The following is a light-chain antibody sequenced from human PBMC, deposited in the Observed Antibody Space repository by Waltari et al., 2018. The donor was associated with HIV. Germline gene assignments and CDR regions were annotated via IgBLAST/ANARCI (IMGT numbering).Light chain of an antibody. CDR1: SSKIGSNT. CDR3: AAWHDSLNGSWV. V-gene: IGLV1-44*01. CDR2: SNN. Sequence: QSVLTQPPSASGTPGQRVTISCSGSSSKIGSNTVNWYQQLPGTAPKLLIYSNNQRPSGVPDRRSGSKSGASASLAISGLQSEDEADYYCAAWHDSLNGSWVFGGGTKLTVL. J-gene: IGLJ3*02.